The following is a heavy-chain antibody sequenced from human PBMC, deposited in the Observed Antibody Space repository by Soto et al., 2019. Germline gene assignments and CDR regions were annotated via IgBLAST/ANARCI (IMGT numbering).Heavy chain of an antibody. Sequence: ASVKVSCKASGYTFTSYGISWVRQAPGQGLEWMGWISAYNGNTNYAQKLQGRVTMTTDTSTSTAYMELRSLRSDDTAVYYCARGEIQLWPYYYYYGMDVWGQGTTVTV. CDR2: ISAYNGNT. CDR3: ARGEIQLWPYYYYYGMDV. CDR1: GYTFTSYG. D-gene: IGHD5-18*01. J-gene: IGHJ6*02. V-gene: IGHV1-18*04.